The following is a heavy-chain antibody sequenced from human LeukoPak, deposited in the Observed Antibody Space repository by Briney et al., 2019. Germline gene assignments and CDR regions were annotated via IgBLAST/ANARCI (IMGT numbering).Heavy chain of an antibody. CDR2: ISSSSSYI. Sequence: PGGSLRLSCAASGFTFSSYSMNWVRQAPGKGLEWVSSISSSSSYIYYADSVKGRFTISRDNAKHSLYLQMNSLRAEDTAVYYCASRIIVGAGYYFDYWGQGTLVTVSS. CDR3: ASRIIVGAGYYFDY. CDR1: GFTFSSYS. J-gene: IGHJ4*02. D-gene: IGHD1-26*01. V-gene: IGHV3-21*04.